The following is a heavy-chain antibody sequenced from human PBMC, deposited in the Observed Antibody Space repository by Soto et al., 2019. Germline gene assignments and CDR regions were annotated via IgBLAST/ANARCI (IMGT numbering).Heavy chain of an antibody. CDR3: ARIRTAGWWADFDY. D-gene: IGHD2-15*01. CDR2: IFSNDEK. CDR1: GFSLSNARMG. V-gene: IGHV2-26*01. Sequence: QVTLKESGPVLVKPTEPLTLTCTVSGFSLSNARMGVSWIRQPPGKALEWLAHIFSNDEKSYSTSLKSRLTNSKDTSKSQMVLTMTNMDPVDTATYYCARIRTAGWWADFDYWGQGTLVTVSS. J-gene: IGHJ4*02.